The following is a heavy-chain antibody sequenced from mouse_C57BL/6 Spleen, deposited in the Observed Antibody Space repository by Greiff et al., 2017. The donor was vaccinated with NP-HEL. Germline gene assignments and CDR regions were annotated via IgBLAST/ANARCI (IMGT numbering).Heavy chain of an antibody. CDR2: ISYDGSN. V-gene: IGHV3-6*01. Sequence: VQLKESGPGLVKPSQSLSLTCSVTGYSITSGYYWNWIRQFPGNKLEWMGYISYDGSNNYNPSLKNRISITRDTSKNQFFLKLNSVTTEDTATYYCARWGWDVWYFDVWGTGTTVTVSS. D-gene: IGHD4-1*01. CDR1: GYSITSGYY. J-gene: IGHJ1*03. CDR3: ARWGWDVWYFDV.